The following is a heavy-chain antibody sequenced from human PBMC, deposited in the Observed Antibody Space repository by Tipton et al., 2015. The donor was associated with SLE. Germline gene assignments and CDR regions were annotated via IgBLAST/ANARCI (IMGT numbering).Heavy chain of an antibody. D-gene: IGHD6-6*01. V-gene: IGHV3-9*03. CDR3: AKDSRDSSSGFDY. Sequence: QLVQSGGGLVQPGGSLRLSCAASGFTFDDYAMHWVRQAPGKGLEWVSGISWNSGSIGYADSVKGRFTISRDNAKNSLYLQMNSLRAEDMALYYCAKDSRDSSSGFDYWGQGTLVTVSS. CDR1: GFTFDDYA. CDR2: ISWNSGSI. J-gene: IGHJ4*02.